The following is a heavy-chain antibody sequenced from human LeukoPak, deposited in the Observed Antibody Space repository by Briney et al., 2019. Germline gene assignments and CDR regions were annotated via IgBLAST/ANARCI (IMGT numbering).Heavy chain of an antibody. CDR1: GYTFTGYY. D-gene: IGHD6-13*01. CDR2: INPNSGGT. V-gene: IGHV1-2*02. J-gene: IGHJ5*02. Sequence: GASVKVSCKASGYTFTGYYICWVRQAPGQGLEWMGWINPNSGGTNYAQKFQGRVTMTRDTSISTAYMELSRLRSDDTAVYYCARVGIAAAGRWFDPWGQGTLVTVSS. CDR3: ARVGIAAAGRWFDP.